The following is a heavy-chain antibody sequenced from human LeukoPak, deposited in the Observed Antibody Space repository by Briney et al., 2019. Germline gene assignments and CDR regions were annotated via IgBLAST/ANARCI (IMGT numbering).Heavy chain of an antibody. CDR2: ISYDGSNK. CDR3: ARGYYDFWSGSPGTF. Sequence: GGSLRLSCAASGFTFSSYAMHWVRQAPGKGLEWVAVISYDGSNKYYADSVKGRFTISRDNSKNTLYLQMNSLRAEDTAVYYCARGYYDFWSGSPGTFWGQGTLVTVSS. V-gene: IGHV3-30-3*01. J-gene: IGHJ4*02. CDR1: GFTFSSYA. D-gene: IGHD3-3*01.